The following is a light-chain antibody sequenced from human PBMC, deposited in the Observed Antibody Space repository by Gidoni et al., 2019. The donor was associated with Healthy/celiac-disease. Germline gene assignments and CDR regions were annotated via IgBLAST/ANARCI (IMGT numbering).Light chain of an antibody. CDR1: QSVSSY. Sequence: EIVLTQSPATLSLSPGERATLSCRASQSVSSYLAWYQQKPVQAPRTLIYDASNRATGIPARFSGSGSGTDFTLTISSLEPEDFAVYYCQQRSNWPLTFGGGTKVEIK. CDR3: QQRSNWPLT. V-gene: IGKV3-11*01. CDR2: DAS. J-gene: IGKJ4*01.